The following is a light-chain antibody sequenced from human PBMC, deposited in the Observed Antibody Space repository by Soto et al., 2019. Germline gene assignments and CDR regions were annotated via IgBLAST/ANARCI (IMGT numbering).Light chain of an antibody. CDR2: STS. CDR1: QTISSY. J-gene: IGKJ2*01. V-gene: IGKV1-39*01. CDR3: QQSFSTPHT. Sequence: DIQMTQSPSSLSASVGDRVTITCRASQTISSYLNWYQQKPGRTPNLLIYSTSNLQSGVPSRFAGSRSGTDFTLTISSLQPDDFATYYCQQSFSTPHTFGQGTKLELK.